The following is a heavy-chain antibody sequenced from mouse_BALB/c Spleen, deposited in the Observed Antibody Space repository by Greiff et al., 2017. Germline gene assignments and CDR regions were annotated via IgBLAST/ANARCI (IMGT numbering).Heavy chain of an antibody. Sequence: VQLKQSGAELAKPGASVKMSCKASGYTFTSYYMHWVKQRPEQGLEWIGWIDPENGNTIYDPKFQGKASITADTSSNTAYLQLSSLTSEDTAVYYCARSGDVRPAWFAYWGQGTLVTVSA. CDR2: IDPENGNT. V-gene: IGHV14-1*02. D-gene: IGHD2-14*01. CDR3: ARSGDVRPAWFAY. CDR1: GYTFTSYY. J-gene: IGHJ3*01.